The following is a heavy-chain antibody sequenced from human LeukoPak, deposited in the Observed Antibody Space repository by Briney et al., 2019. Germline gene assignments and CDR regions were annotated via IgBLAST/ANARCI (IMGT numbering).Heavy chain of an antibody. D-gene: IGHD3-22*01. CDR1: GFTFNTYV. Sequence: PGGSLRLSCAASGFTFNTYVMSWVRQAPGKGLEWVANIKQDGSEKYYVDSVKGRFTISRDNAKNSLYLQMNSLRAEDTAVYYCARDQYYYDSSGYYIWFDPWGQGTLVTVSS. CDR2: IKQDGSEK. CDR3: ARDQYYYDSSGYYIWFDP. J-gene: IGHJ5*02. V-gene: IGHV3-7*01.